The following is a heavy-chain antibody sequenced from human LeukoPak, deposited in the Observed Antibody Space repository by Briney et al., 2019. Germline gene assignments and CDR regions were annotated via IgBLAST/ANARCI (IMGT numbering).Heavy chain of an antibody. CDR3: ARGPIGGLRKGFDI. V-gene: IGHV1-2*02. Sequence: ASVMVSCKASGNTFAGYYVHWVRQAPGQGLEWMGWINTHSGATNYAQHFQGRVTMTTDTSVTTAYMDLDGLKSDDAAVYFCARGPIGGLRKGFDIWGQGTLVTVSS. CDR2: INTHSGAT. CDR1: GNTFAGYY. J-gene: IGHJ4*02. D-gene: IGHD1-26*01.